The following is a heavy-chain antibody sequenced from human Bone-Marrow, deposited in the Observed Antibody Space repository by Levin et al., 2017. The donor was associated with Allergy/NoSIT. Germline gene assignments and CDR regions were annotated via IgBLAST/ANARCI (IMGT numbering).Heavy chain of an antibody. V-gene: IGHV4-61*01. CDR3: ARNRIVVAGGNDYYYGMDV. CDR2: INYRGST. CDR1: GGSVSSGTYY. Sequence: SSQTLSLTCTVSGGSVSSGTYYWSWIRQPPGNGLEWIGYINYRGSTKYNPSLKSRVTISVDTSKNEFSLKLSSVTAADTAVYYCARNRIVVAGGNDYYYGMDVWGQGTTVTVSS. D-gene: IGHD6-19*01. J-gene: IGHJ6*02.